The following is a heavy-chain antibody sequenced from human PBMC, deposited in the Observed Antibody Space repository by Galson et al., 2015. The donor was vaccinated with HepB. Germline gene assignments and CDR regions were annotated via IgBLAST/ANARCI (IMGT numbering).Heavy chain of an antibody. CDR3: ARVTLYSENSYWGFDA. CDR2: MGRDGGSE. CDR1: GFTFNDSY. V-gene: IGHV3-11*04. Sequence: SLRLSCADSGFTFNDSYLAWARQAPGKGLESLSFMGRDGGSEHHADSVTGRFTISRDNFKNSLNLQMDSLRDEDTAVYYCARVTLYSENSYWGFDAWGQGTLVTVSS. D-gene: IGHD2-21*01. J-gene: IGHJ5*02.